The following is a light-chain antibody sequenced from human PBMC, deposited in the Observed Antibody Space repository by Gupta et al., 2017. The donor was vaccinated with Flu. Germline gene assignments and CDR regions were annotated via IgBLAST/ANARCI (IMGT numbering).Light chain of an antibody. CDR3: CCSYTEGFV. CDR2: EDN. Sequence: QSALTQPASVSGSPGQSITVSCSGARDDIATYRLVSWFQHHPGKVPKLLIFEDNKRPSGVSNRFSGSKSGNTASLTISALQAEDEAEYFCCCSYTEGFVFG. CDR1: RDDIATYRL. J-gene: IGLJ1*01. V-gene: IGLV2-23*01.